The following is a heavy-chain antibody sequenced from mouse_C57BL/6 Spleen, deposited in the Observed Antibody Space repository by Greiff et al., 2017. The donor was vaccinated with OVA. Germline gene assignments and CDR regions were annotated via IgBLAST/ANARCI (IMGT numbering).Heavy chain of an antibody. V-gene: IGHV1-55*01. CDR1: GYTFTSYW. D-gene: IGHD2-5*01. J-gene: IGHJ3*01. CDR3: ARYSNYDLAWFAY. CDR2: IYPGSGST. Sequence: QVQLQQSGAELVKPGASVKMSCKASGYTFTSYWITWVKQRPGQGLEWIGDIYPGSGSTNYNEKFKSKATLTVDTSSSTAYMQLSSLTSEYSAVYYCARYSNYDLAWFAYWGQGTLVTVSA.